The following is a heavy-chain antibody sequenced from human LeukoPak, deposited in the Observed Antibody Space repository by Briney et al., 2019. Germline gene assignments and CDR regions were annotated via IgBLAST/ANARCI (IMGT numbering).Heavy chain of an antibody. CDR2: IIPILGIA. CDR1: GGTFSSYA. CDR3: ARVEQEQLKSFDP. J-gene: IGHJ5*02. Sequence: GASVKVSCKASGGTFSSYAISWVRQAPGQGLEWMGRIIPILGIANYAQKFQGRVTITADKSTSTAYMELSSLRSEDTAVYYCARVEQEQLKSFDPWGQGTLVTVSS. V-gene: IGHV1-69*04. D-gene: IGHD6-6*01.